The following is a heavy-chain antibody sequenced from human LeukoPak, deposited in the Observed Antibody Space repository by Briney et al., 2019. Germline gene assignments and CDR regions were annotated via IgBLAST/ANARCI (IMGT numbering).Heavy chain of an antibody. CDR1: GGSISSGGYY. Sequence: SETLSLTCAVSGGSISSGGYYWSWIRQHPGKGLEWIGYIYYSGSTYYNPSLKSRVTISVDTSKNQFSLKLSSVTAADTAVYYCARDLWFGEVGYGMDVWGQGTTVTVSS. D-gene: IGHD3-10*01. J-gene: IGHJ6*02. CDR3: ARDLWFGEVGYGMDV. CDR2: IYYSGST. V-gene: IGHV4-31*11.